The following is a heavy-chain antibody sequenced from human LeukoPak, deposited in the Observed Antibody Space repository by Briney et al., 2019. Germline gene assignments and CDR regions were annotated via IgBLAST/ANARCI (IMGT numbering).Heavy chain of an antibody. CDR2: INPNSGGT. CDR3: ARDMYSGSYQPFDY. CDR1: GYTFTGHY. D-gene: IGHD1-26*01. J-gene: IGHJ4*02. Sequence: GASVKVSCKASGYTFTGHYMHWVRQAPGQGLEWMGWINPNSGGTNYAQKFQGRVTMTRDTSISTAYMELSRLRSDDTAVYYCARDMYSGSYQPFDYWGQGTLVTVSS. V-gene: IGHV1-2*02.